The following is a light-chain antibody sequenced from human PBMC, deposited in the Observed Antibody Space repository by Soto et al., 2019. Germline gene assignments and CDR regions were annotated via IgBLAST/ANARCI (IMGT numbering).Light chain of an antibody. J-gene: IGKJ1*01. CDR3: QQYGSSPGT. CDR1: QSVRDRY. V-gene: IGKV3-20*01. CDR2: DTS. Sequence: VDVTRSRPTRSVSPGEKATLSCRASQSVRDRYLAWYQQKPGQAPSLLIYDTSTRATGVPDRFSGSGSGTDFALTISRVEPEDFAIYFCQQYGSSPGTFGQGTKVDI.